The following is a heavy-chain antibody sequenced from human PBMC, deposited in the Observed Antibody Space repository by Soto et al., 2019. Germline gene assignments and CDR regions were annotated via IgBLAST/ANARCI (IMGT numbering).Heavy chain of an antibody. D-gene: IGHD6-6*01. V-gene: IGHV2-5*01. CDR3: AHRRPPHFLDH. Sequence: QITLKESGPTLVQPTQTLTLTCTLSGFSLSTSGVGVGWIRQPPGKALEWLALIYWHDDKRYSSSLNSRLNITQDTSNNQVVLTLTTMDPVDRAICCCAHRRPPHFLDHSGQGTPVTVSS. CDR1: GFSLSTSGVG. J-gene: IGHJ4*02. CDR2: IYWHDDK.